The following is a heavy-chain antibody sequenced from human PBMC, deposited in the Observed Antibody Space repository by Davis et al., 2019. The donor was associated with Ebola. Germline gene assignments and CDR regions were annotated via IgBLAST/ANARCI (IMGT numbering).Heavy chain of an antibody. V-gene: IGHV3-13*01. CDR2: IGAGYDT. CDR3: AKDISYYYDSSGYYSYYYYYGMDV. Sequence: GGSLRLSCAASGFTFSSSDMHWVRQVPGQGLEWVSAIGAGYDTYYPDSVKGRFTISRDNSKNSLYLQTNSLRTEDTALYYCAKDISYYYDSSGYYSYYYYYGMDVWGQGTTVTVSS. J-gene: IGHJ6*02. D-gene: IGHD3-22*01. CDR1: GFTFSSSD.